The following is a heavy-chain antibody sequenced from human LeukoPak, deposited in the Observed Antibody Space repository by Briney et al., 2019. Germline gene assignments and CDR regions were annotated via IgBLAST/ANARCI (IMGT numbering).Heavy chain of an antibody. CDR3: ARDQERNAVAGTLGY. V-gene: IGHV3-21*01. J-gene: IGHJ4*02. D-gene: IGHD6-19*01. Sequence: GWSLRLSRAASGFTFSSYSMNWVRQAPGKGLEWVSSISSSSSYICYADSVKGRFTISRDNAKNSLYLQMNSLRAEDTAVYYCARDQERNAVAGTLGYWGQGTLVTVSS. CDR2: ISSSSSYI. CDR1: GFTFSSYS.